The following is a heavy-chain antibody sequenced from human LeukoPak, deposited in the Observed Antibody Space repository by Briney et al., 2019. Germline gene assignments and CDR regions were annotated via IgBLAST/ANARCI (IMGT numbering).Heavy chain of an antibody. CDR1: GFTFSSYA. D-gene: IGHD3-3*01. CDR3: AKDTGRRIFGVAYDAFDI. V-gene: IGHV3-23*01. CDR2: ISGSGDYT. J-gene: IGHJ3*02. Sequence: PGGSLRLSCAASGFTFSSYAMGWVRQAPGKGLEWVSSISGSGDYTYYADSVKGRFTISRDNSKNTLYLQMNSLRPEDTAVYYCAKDTGRRIFGVAYDAFDIWGQGTMVTVSS.